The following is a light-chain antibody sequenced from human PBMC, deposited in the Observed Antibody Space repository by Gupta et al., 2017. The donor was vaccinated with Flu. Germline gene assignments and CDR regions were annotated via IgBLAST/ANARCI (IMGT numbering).Light chain of an antibody. Sequence: TLSCSGSSSNIGNNYVSWYQQLPGTAPKVLIYENNKRPSGIPDRFSGSKSGTSATLAITGLQTGDEADYYCGSGDSSLIFLFGGGTKLTGL. CDR3: GSGDSSLIFL. J-gene: IGLJ2*01. CDR2: ENN. CDR1: SSNIGNNY. V-gene: IGLV1-51*02.